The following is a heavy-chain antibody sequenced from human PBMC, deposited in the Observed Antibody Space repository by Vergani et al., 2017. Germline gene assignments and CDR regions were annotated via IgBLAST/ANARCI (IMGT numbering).Heavy chain of an antibody. Sequence: EVQLLESGGGLVQPGGSLRLSCAASGFTFSSYAMSWVRQAPGKGLEWVSAISSSSSYIYYADSVKGRFTISRDNAKNSLYLQMNSLRAEDTAVYYCARDYGNVGWELLHFDYWGQGTLVTVSS. J-gene: IGHJ4*02. V-gene: IGHV3-21*01. CDR2: ISSSSSYI. D-gene: IGHD1-26*01. CDR3: ARDYGNVGWELLHFDY. CDR1: GFTFSSYA.